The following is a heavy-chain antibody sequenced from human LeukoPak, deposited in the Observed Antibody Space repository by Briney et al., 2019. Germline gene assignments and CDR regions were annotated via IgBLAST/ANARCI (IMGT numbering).Heavy chain of an antibody. Sequence: GASVKVSCKASGYSFTDYYIHWVQQAPGQGLNWMGWINPNSGVTNYAQKFQGRVTMTRDTSISTAYMELSSLGSDDTAVYYCAREGEITVAAHFQHWGQGTLVTVSS. CDR2: INPNSGVT. CDR3: AREGEITVAAHFQH. CDR1: GYSFTDYY. D-gene: IGHD6-19*01. V-gene: IGHV1-2*02. J-gene: IGHJ1*01.